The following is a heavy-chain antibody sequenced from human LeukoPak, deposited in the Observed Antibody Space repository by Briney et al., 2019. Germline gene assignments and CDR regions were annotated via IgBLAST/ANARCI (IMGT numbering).Heavy chain of an antibody. CDR1: GFMFSSNW. V-gene: IGHV3-7*03. Sequence: GGSLRLSRAASGFMFSSNWMSWVRLAPGKGLEWVANIKEDGTETYYVDSVKGRFTISRDNAKNSLYLQMNSLRVEDTAVYYCAKEGRSLQTYWGQGTLVTVSS. D-gene: IGHD5-24*01. J-gene: IGHJ4*02. CDR3: AKEGRSLQTY. CDR2: IKEDGTET.